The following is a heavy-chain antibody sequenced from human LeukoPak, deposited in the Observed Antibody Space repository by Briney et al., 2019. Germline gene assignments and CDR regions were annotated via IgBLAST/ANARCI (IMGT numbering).Heavy chain of an antibody. Sequence: PSETLSLTCAVYGGSFSGYYWSWIRQPPGKGLEWIGEINHSGSTNYNPSLKSRVTISVDTSKNQFSLKLSSVTAADTAVYYCARGGGETYSSGSPFDYWGQGTLVTVSS. CDR2: INHSGST. D-gene: IGHD6-19*01. V-gene: IGHV4-34*01. J-gene: IGHJ4*02. CDR3: ARGGGETYSSGSPFDY. CDR1: GGSFSGYY.